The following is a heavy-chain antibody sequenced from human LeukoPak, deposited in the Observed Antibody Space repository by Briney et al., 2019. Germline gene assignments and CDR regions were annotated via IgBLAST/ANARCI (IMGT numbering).Heavy chain of an antibody. D-gene: IGHD3-10*01. J-gene: IGHJ6*03. CDR3: ARAGSGSYHYYYYMDV. V-gene: IGHV3-13*01. Sequence: GGSLRLSCAASGFTFSTYDMHWVRQATGKGLEWVSAIDTTGDTYYPGSVKGRFTISRENAKNSLYLQMNSLRAEDTAVYYCARAGSGSYHYYYYMDVWGKGTTVTISS. CDR2: IDTTGDT. CDR1: GFTFSTYD.